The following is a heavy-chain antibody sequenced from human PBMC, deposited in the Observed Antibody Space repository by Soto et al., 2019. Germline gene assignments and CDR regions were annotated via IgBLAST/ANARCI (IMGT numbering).Heavy chain of an antibody. CDR1: GYSISSGYY. V-gene: IGHV4-38-2*02. D-gene: IGHD3-10*01. Sequence: SETLSLTCAVSGYSISSGYYWGWIRQPPGKGLEWIGGIYHSGSTYYNPSLKSRVTISVDTSKNQFSLKLSSVTAADTAVYYCARERITMVRGELYYYYGMDVWGQGTTVTVSS. J-gene: IGHJ6*02. CDR2: IYHSGST. CDR3: ARERITMVRGELYYYYGMDV.